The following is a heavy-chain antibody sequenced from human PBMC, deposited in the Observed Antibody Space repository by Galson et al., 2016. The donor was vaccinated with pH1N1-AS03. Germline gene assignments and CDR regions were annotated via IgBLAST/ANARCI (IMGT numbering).Heavy chain of an antibody. D-gene: IGHD2-15*01. CDR2: IYHTGTS. Sequence: LSLTCDVSGYSISTGYYWGWIRQPPGKGLELIGSIYHTGTSHYNPSVKSRVIISVDTSKNQFSLKLSSVSAADTAVYYCVRGGREIRSDAIFPGGADSWGRGTLVSVSS. CDR1: GYSISTGYY. CDR3: VRGGREIRSDAIFPGGADS. J-gene: IGHJ4*02. V-gene: IGHV4-38-2*01.